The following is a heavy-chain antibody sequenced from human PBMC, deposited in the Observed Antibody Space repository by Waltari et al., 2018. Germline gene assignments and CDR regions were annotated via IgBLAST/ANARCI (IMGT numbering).Heavy chain of an antibody. CDR2: IYPGDSDT. D-gene: IGHD3-10*01. V-gene: IGHV5-51*01. J-gene: IGHJ4*02. CDR1: GYSFTSYW. Sequence: EVQLVQSGAEVKKPGASLKISCKGSGYSFTSYWIGRVRPMPGKGLEWMGIIYPGDSDTRYSPSFQGQVTISADKSISTAYLQWSSLKASDTAMYYCARHWRWFGELEPHIDYWGQGTLVTVSS. CDR3: ARHWRWFGELEPHIDY.